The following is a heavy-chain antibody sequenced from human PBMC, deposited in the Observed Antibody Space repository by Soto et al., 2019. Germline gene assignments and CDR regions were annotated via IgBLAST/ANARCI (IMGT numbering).Heavy chain of an antibody. CDR3: ARGYSSGWYGISRNWFDP. CDR1: GYTFTSYY. Sequence: ASVKVSCKASGYTFTSYYMRWVRQAPGQGLEWMGIINPSGGSTSYAQKFQGRVTMTRDTSTSTVYMELSSLRSEDTAVYYCARGYSSGWYGISRNWFDPWGQGTLVTVSS. CDR2: INPSGGST. J-gene: IGHJ5*02. D-gene: IGHD6-19*01. V-gene: IGHV1-46*01.